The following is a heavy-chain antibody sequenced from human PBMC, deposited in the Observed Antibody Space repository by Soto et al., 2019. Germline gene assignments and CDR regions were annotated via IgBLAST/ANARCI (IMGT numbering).Heavy chain of an antibody. V-gene: IGHV3-21*01. CDR2: ISSSSSYI. CDR3: ARGLGFCSGTSCYRAGPDY. J-gene: IGHJ4*02. Sequence: LRLSCAASGFIFGSYSMNWVRQAPGKGLEWVSSISSSSSYIYYADSVKGRLTISRDNAKNSLSLQMNSLRAEDTAVYYCARGLGFCSGTSCYRAGPDYWGQGTLVTVSS. D-gene: IGHD2-2*01. CDR1: GFIFGSYS.